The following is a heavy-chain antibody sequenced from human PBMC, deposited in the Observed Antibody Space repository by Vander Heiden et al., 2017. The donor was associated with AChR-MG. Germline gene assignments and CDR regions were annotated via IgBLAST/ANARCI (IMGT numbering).Heavy chain of an antibody. CDR1: GFPFDDYA. Sequence: EVQLVESGGGLVQPGRSLRLSCAASGFPFDDYAMHWVRQAPGKGLEWVSGISWNSGSIGYADSVKGRFTISRDNAKNSLYLQMNSLRAEDTALYYCAKDLRRCSSGGSYAFDIWGQGTMVTVSS. V-gene: IGHV3-9*01. CDR3: AKDLRRCSSGGSYAFDI. J-gene: IGHJ3*02. CDR2: ISWNSGSI. D-gene: IGHD2-15*01.